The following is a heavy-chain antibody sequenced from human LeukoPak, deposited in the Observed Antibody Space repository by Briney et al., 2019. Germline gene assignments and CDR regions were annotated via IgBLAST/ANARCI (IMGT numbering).Heavy chain of an antibody. CDR2: ISSSSSTI. CDR3: ARSRGNSGSYPLDY. D-gene: IGHD1-26*01. CDR1: EFTFSSYS. V-gene: IGHV3-48*01. Sequence: GSLRLSCEASEFTFSSYSMNWVRQAPGKGLEWVSYISSSSSTIYYAESVKGRFTISKDNAKNSLYLQMNSLRVEDTAVYYCARSRGNSGSYPLDYWGQGTLVTVSS. J-gene: IGHJ4*02.